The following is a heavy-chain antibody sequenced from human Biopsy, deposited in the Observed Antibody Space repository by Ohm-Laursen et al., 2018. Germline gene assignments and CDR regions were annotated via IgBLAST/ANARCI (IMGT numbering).Heavy chain of an antibody. Sequence: TLSLTCAVSGYSISSDYIWGWIRQAPGKTLEWLGNIFKDGNTHYNPSLKSRLIISIDTSKNKFSLMMTSVSGADTAVYFCARVGSGWAPFDKWGPGTLVTVSS. J-gene: IGHJ4*02. D-gene: IGHD6-19*01. CDR3: ARVGSGWAPFDK. CDR1: GYSISSDYI. CDR2: IFKDGNT. V-gene: IGHV4-38-2*01.